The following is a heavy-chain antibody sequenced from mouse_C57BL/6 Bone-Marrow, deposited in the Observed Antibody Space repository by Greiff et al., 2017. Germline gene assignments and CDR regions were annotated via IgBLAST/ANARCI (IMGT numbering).Heavy chain of an antibody. Sequence: VQLQQSGPELVKPGASVKISCKASGYTFTDYYINWVKQRPGKGLEWIGWIYPGCGNTKYNEKFKGKGTLTVDTSTSTAYMQRINLTSEDSAFYFCARDYGSTSYAMDYWGQGTSVTVSS. CDR2: IYPGCGNT. CDR1: GYTFTDYY. V-gene: IGHV1-84*01. J-gene: IGHJ4*01. D-gene: IGHD1-1*01. CDR3: ARDYGSTSYAMDY.